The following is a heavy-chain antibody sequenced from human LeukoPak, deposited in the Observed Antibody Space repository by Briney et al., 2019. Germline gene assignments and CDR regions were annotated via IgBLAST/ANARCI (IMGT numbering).Heavy chain of an antibody. D-gene: IGHD3-22*01. CDR1: GFTFSSYE. V-gene: IGHV3-48*03. J-gene: IGHJ4*02. CDR3: ARDSSGYDRAFDY. Sequence: GGSLRLSCAASGFTFSSYEMNWVRQAPGKGLEWVSYISSSGSTIYYADSVKGRFTISRDNAKNSLYLQMNSLRAEDTAVYYCARDSSGYDRAFDYWGQGTLVTVSS. CDR2: ISSSGSTI.